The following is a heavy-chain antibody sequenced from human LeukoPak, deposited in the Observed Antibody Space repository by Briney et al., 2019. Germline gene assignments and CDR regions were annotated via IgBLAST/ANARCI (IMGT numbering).Heavy chain of an antibody. Sequence: GGSLRLSCAASGFTFSNFGMHWVRQAPGKGLEWVAVISYDATNRFYGDSVKGRFTISRDDSKNTLYLQMNSLRAEDTAVYYCARAYCGGGCYFHDAVDIWGQGTMVTVSS. CDR2: ISYDATNR. J-gene: IGHJ3*02. D-gene: IGHD2-21*02. V-gene: IGHV3-30*03. CDR3: ARAYCGGGCYFHDAVDI. CDR1: GFTFSNFG.